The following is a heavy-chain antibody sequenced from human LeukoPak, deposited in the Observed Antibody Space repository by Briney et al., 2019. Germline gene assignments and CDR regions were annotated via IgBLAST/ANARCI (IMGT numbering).Heavy chain of an antibody. V-gene: IGHV3-74*01. D-gene: IGHD5-12*01. CDR1: GFALSNYW. CDR2: INFDGSII. Sequence: GGSLRLSCGASGFALSNYWMNWVRQAPGKGLVWVSSINFDGSIINYADSVKGRFTISRDNAKNSLYLQMNSLRAEDTAVYYCAREDGGYPDYWGQGTLVTVSS. J-gene: IGHJ4*02. CDR3: AREDGGYPDY.